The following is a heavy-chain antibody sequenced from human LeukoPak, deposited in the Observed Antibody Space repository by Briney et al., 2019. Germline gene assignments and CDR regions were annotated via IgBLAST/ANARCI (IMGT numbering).Heavy chain of an antibody. Sequence: GGSLRLSCAAPGFTFDDYGMSWVRQAPGKGLEWVSGINWNGGSTGYADSVKGRYTISRDNAKNTLYLQMNSQRAEDTAVYYCARVRYSSGWRNSMDAFDIWGQGTMVTVSS. CDR2: INWNGGST. J-gene: IGHJ3*02. D-gene: IGHD6-19*01. V-gene: IGHV3-20*04. CDR3: ARVRYSSGWRNSMDAFDI. CDR1: GFTFDDYG.